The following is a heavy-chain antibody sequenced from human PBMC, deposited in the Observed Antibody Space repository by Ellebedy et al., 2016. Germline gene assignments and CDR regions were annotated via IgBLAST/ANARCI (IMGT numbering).Heavy chain of an antibody. CDR3: ARDGYCGGDCYSRVDAFDI. CDR1: GFTFSSYG. J-gene: IGHJ3*02. Sequence: GESLKISCAASGFTFSSYGMHWVRQAPGKGLEWVAVIWYDGSNKYYADSVKGRFTISRDNSKNTLYLQMNSLRAEDTAVYYCARDGYCGGDCYSRVDAFDIWGQGTMVTVS. V-gene: IGHV3-33*01. CDR2: IWYDGSNK. D-gene: IGHD2-21*02.